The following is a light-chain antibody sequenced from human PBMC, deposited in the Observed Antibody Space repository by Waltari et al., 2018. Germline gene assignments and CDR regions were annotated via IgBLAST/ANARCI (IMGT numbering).Light chain of an antibody. Sequence: EIVMTQSPATLSVSPGERATLSCRASQSVRSNVAWYQQKPGQAPRLLIYGASTRATGIPARFSGSGSGKEFTLTISSLQSEDFAVYYCQQYNKWPPWTFGQGTKVEIK. CDR3: QQYNKWPPWT. CDR1: QSVRSN. V-gene: IGKV3-15*01. CDR2: GAS. J-gene: IGKJ1*01.